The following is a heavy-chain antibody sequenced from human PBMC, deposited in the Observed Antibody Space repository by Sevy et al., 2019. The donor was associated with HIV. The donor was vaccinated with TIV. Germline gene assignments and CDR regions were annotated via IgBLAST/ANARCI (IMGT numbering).Heavy chain of an antibody. CDR1: GYTFTSYG. CDR2: MSAYNGNT. Sequence: ASVKVSCKASGYTFTSYGISWVRQAPGQGLEWMGWMSAYNGNTNYAQKLQGRVTMTIDTSTSTAYMELRSLRSDDTAVYYCARMSGYDSYYGMDVWGQGTTVTVSS. D-gene: IGHD5-12*01. V-gene: IGHV1-18*01. J-gene: IGHJ6*02. CDR3: ARMSGYDSYYGMDV.